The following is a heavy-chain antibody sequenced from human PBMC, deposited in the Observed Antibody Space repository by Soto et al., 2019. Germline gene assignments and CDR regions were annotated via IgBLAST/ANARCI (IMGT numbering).Heavy chain of an antibody. D-gene: IGHD2-21*01. CDR1: GGSISSGGYS. CDR3: ATDGVEMGAFDI. CDR2: IYHSGST. Sequence: QLQLQESGSGLVKPSQTLSLTCAVSGGSISSGGYSWSWIRQPPGKGLEWIGYIYHSGSTYYNPSLKSRVTISVDRSKNQFSLKLSSVTAADTAVYYCATDGVEMGAFDIWGQGTMVTFSS. V-gene: IGHV4-30-2*01. J-gene: IGHJ3*02.